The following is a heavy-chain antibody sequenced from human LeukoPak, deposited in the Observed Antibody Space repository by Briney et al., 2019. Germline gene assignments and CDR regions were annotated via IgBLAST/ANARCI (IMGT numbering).Heavy chain of an antibody. D-gene: IGHD3-10*01. CDR3: ARHLDVRFGEFYFDY. Sequence: SETLSLTCTVSGGSISSGSYYWSWIRQPAGKELEWIGRIYTSGSTNYNPSLKSRVTISVDTSKNQFSLKLSSVTAADTAVYYCARHLDVRFGEFYFDYWGQGTLVTVSS. V-gene: IGHV4-61*02. J-gene: IGHJ4*02. CDR1: GGSISSGSYY. CDR2: IYTSGST.